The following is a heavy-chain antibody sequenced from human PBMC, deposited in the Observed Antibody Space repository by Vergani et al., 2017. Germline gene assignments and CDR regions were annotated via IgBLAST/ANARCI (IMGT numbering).Heavy chain of an antibody. V-gene: IGHV3-30-3*01. D-gene: IGHD3-10*01. J-gene: IGHJ6*02. Sequence: QVQLVESGGGVVQPGRSLRLSCAASGFTFSSYAMHWVRQAPGKGLEWVAVISYDGSNKYYADSVKGPFTISRDNSKNTLYLQMNSLRAEDTAVYYCARGLTMVRGEPYYYYGMDVWGQGTTVTVSS. CDR2: ISYDGSNK. CDR3: ARGLTMVRGEPYYYYGMDV. CDR1: GFTFSSYA.